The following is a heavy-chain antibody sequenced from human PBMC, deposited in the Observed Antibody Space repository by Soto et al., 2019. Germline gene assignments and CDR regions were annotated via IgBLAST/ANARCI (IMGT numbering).Heavy chain of an antibody. D-gene: IGHD6-6*01. Sequence: EVQLLESGGGLVQPGGSLRLSCAASAFTFSNYAMSWVRQAPGKGLEWVSGINARGLTTYYTDSVKGRFTISRDNSKSTLYLQKHSLRAEDTAVYYCAKNFPTSSVSYGMDVWGQGTTVTVS. J-gene: IGHJ6*02. V-gene: IGHV3-23*01. CDR1: AFTFSNYA. CDR3: AKNFPTSSVSYGMDV. CDR2: INARGLTT.